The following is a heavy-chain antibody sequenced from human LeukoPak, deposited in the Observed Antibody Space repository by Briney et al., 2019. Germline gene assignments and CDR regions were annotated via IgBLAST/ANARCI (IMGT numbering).Heavy chain of an antibody. V-gene: IGHV4-59*01. CDR1: GGSISSYY. CDR3: ARGLGSSWTHFDY. Sequence: SETLSLTCTVSGGSISSYYWSWIRQPPGKGLEWIGYIYYSGSTNYNPSLKSRVTISVDTSKNQFSLKLSSVTAADTAVYYCARGLGSSWTHFDYWGQGTLVTVSS. J-gene: IGHJ4*02. D-gene: IGHD6-13*01. CDR2: IYYSGST.